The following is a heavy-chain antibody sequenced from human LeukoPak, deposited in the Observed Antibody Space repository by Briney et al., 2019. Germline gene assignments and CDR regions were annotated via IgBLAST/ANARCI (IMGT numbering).Heavy chain of an antibody. CDR2: IYTSGST. D-gene: IGHD6-6*01. V-gene: IGHV4-4*07. J-gene: IGHJ5*02. CDR3: ARHFASSSYSNNWFDP. Sequence: SKTLSLTCTVSGGAISSYYWSWIRQPAGKGLEWIGRIYTSGSTNYNPSLKSRVTMSVDTSKNQFSLKLSSVTAADTAVYYCARHFASSSYSNNWFDPWGQGTLVTVSS. CDR1: GGAISSYY.